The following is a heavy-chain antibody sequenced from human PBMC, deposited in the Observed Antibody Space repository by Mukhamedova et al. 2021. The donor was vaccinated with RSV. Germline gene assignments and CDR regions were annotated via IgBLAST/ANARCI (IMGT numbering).Heavy chain of an antibody. CDR3: ARDSPTPYYYGSGSYAY. V-gene: IGHV3-30*01. D-gene: IGHD3-10*01. CDR2: GGSNK. J-gene: IGHJ4*02. Sequence: GGSNKYYADSVKGRFTISRDNSKNTLYLQMNSLRAEDTAVYYCARDSPTPYYYGSGSYAYWGQGTQVTVSS.